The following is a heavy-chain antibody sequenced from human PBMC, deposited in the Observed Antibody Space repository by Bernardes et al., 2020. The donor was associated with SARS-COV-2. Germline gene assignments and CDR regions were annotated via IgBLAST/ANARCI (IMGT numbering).Heavy chain of an antibody. J-gene: IGHJ5*02. CDR3: AREIFGVVIGASWFDP. CDR2: IDWDDDK. CDR1: LFSLTPSGMC. D-gene: IGHD3-3*01. V-gene: IGHV2-70*11. Sequence: SGTTLSKPTQPLTLTCPFSLFSLTPSGMCVSWIRQPPGKALEWLARIDWDDDKYYNTSMKTRLTISKDTSKNQVVLRMTNMDPVDTATYYCAREIFGVVIGASWFDPWGQGILVTVSS.